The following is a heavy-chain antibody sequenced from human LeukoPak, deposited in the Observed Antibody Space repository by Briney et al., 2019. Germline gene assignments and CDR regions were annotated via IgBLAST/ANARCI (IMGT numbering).Heavy chain of an antibody. J-gene: IGHJ6*02. CDR1: GGSISSYY. D-gene: IGHD3-3*01. V-gene: IGHV4-59*01. Sequence: PSETLSLTCTVSGGSISSYYWSWIRQPPGKGLEWIGYIYYSGSTNYNPSLKSRVTISVDTSKNQFSLKLSSVTAADTAVYYCARGVHNYDFWSGYSYSMDVWGQGTTVTVSS. CDR2: IYYSGST. CDR3: ARGVHNYDFWSGYSYSMDV.